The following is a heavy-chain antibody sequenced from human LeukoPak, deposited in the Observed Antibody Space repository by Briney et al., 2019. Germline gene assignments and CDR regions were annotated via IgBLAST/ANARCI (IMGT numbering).Heavy chain of an antibody. CDR1: GFSFSSHW. V-gene: IGHV3-74*01. J-gene: IGHJ4*02. CDR2: INSDGSIT. Sequence: GGSLRLSCAASGFSFSSHWMHWVRQAPGKGLVWVSRINSDGSITSNADSVKGRFTISRDNAKNTLFLQMNSLRAEDTAVYYCVRDLWNYYDNSGYYYEDYWGQGTLVTVSS. CDR3: VRDLWNYYDNSGYYYEDY. D-gene: IGHD3-22*01.